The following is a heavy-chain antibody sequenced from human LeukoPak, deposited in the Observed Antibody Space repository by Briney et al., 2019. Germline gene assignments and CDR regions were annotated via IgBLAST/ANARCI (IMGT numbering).Heavy chain of an antibody. Sequence: SETLSLTCAAYGGSFSGYYWSWVRQPPGKGLEWIGEISHIGSTNYNPSLESRVTISVDTSKNQFSLKLSSVTAADTAVYYCARGRWEVRFDPWGQGTLVTVSS. CDR1: GGSFSGYY. D-gene: IGHD1-26*01. V-gene: IGHV4-34*01. CDR3: ARGRWEVRFDP. CDR2: ISHIGST. J-gene: IGHJ5*02.